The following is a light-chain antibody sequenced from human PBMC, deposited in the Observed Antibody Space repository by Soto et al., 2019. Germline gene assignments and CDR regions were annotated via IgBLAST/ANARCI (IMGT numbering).Light chain of an antibody. V-gene: IGKV3-20*01. CDR1: QSVSSNY. Sequence: EIVMTQSPATLSVSPGERATLSCRASQSVSSNYVAWFHQKPGQAPRLLIYGASSRATGVPDRFSASGSGTDFTLTISRLEPEDFAVYYCQQYGSSPITFGQGTRLEIK. CDR3: QQYGSSPIT. CDR2: GAS. J-gene: IGKJ5*01.